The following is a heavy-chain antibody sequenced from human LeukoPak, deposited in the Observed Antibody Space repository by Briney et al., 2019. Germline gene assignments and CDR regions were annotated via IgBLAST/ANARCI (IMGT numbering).Heavy chain of an antibody. CDR2: ISSSGST. D-gene: IGHD3-22*01. CDR1: GGSISSGGYS. V-gene: IGHV4-61*02. CDR3: ARGPYPYDSSGAFDT. Sequence: SETLSLTCAVSGGSISSGGYSWSWIRQPPGKGLEWIGRISSSGSTNYNPSLKSRVTISVDTSKNQFSLKLSSVTAADTAVYFCARGPYPYDSSGAFDTWGQGTMVTVSS. J-gene: IGHJ3*02.